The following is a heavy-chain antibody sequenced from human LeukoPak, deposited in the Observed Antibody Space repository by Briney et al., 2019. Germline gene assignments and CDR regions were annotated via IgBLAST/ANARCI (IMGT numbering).Heavy chain of an antibody. Sequence: PGGPLRLSCAASGFTVGTNSMSWIRQPPGKGLEWIGEINHSGSTNYNPSLKSRVTISVDTSKNQFSLKLSSVTAADTAVYYCARGIQRGEEYWLGQYYYYYYGMDVWGQGTTVTVSS. D-gene: IGHD3-9*01. J-gene: IGHJ6*02. CDR1: GFTVGTNS. V-gene: IGHV4-34*01. CDR2: INHSGST. CDR3: ARGIQRGEEYWLGQYYYYYYGMDV.